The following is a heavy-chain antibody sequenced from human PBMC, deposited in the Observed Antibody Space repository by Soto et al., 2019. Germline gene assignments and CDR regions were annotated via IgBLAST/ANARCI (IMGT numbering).Heavy chain of an antibody. J-gene: IGHJ4*02. CDR3: ARVGCSGGSCIDY. D-gene: IGHD2-15*01. Sequence: EVQLVESGGGLVQPGGSLRLSCAVSGFTLSIYWLHWVRQVPGKGLVWVSRMNSDGSSTSYADSVKGRFTISRDNAKNTLYLQMNSLRADDTGLYYCARVGCSGGSCIDYWGQGTLVTVTS. CDR1: GFTLSIYW. CDR2: MNSDGSST. V-gene: IGHV3-74*01.